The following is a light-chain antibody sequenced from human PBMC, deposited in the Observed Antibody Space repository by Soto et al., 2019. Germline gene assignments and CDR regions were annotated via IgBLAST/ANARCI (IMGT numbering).Light chain of an antibody. CDR3: AAWDDSLSVLYV. V-gene: IGLV1-47*01. CDR2: RNN. CDR1: SSNIGRNY. Sequence: QSVLTQPPSASGTPGQRVTISCSGSSSNIGRNYVYWYQQLPRTAPKLLIYRNNKRPSGVPDRFSGSKSGTSASLAISGLRSEDEADYYCAAWDDSLSVLYVFGTGTKVTVL. J-gene: IGLJ1*01.